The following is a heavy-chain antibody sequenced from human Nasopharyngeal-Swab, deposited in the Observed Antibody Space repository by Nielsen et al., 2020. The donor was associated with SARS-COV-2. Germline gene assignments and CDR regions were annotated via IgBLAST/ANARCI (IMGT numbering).Heavy chain of an antibody. CDR3: AKGKGTTPFDY. Sequence: GESLKISCAASGFTFSSYAMSWVRQAPGEGLEWVSAISGSGGSTYYADSVKGRFTISRDNSKNTLYLQMNSLRAEDTAVYYCAKGKGTTPFDYWGQGTLVTVSS. J-gene: IGHJ4*02. CDR2: ISGSGGST. V-gene: IGHV3-23*01. CDR1: GFTFSSYA. D-gene: IGHD1-7*01.